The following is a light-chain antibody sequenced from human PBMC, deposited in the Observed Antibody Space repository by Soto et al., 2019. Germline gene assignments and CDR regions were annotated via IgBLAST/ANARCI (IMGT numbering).Light chain of an antibody. CDR3: QQYNSYSPFT. Sequence: DIQMTQSPSTLSASVGDRVTITCRASQSISSWLAWYQQKPGKAPKLLIYDASSLESGVPSRFSGSGSGTEFTLPISSLPPDDFATYYCQQYNSYSPFTFGQGTKVEIK. CDR2: DAS. J-gene: IGKJ1*01. CDR1: QSISSW. V-gene: IGKV1-5*01.